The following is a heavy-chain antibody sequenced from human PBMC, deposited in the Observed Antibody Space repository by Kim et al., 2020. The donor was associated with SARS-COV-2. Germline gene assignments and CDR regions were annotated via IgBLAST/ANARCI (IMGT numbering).Heavy chain of an antibody. D-gene: IGHD1-26*01. CDR1: GFTFSSYA. CDR2: ISGSGGST. CDR3: AKDEVGATLRPLLFDY. V-gene: IGHV3-23*01. J-gene: IGHJ4*02. Sequence: GGSLRLSCAASGFTFSSYAMSWVRQAPGKGLEWVSAISGSGGSTYYADSVKGRFTISRDNSKNTLYLQMNSLRAEDTAVYYCAKDEVGATLRPLLFDYWGQGTLVTVSS.